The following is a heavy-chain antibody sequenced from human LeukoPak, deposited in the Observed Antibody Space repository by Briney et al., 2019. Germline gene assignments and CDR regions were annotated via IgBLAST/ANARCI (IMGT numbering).Heavy chain of an antibody. CDR3: ARGQGVVGATTRGYFGY. D-gene: IGHD1-26*01. J-gene: IGHJ4*02. CDR2: ISGSGLST. CDR1: GFTFHGYP. Sequence: GGSLRLSCAASGFTFHGYPMSWVRQAPGKGLEWVSTISGSGLSTYYADSVKGRFSISRDNSNQTLYLQMSSVRADDTAVYYCARGQGVVGATTRGYFGYWGQGALVTVSS. V-gene: IGHV3-23*01.